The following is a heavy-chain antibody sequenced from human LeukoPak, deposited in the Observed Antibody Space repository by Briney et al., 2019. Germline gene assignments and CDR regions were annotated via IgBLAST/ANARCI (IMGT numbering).Heavy chain of an antibody. CDR3: PKPDRKFRNFDCSTFDY. Sequence: QTGGSLRLSCAASGFTFSSYWMSWVRQAPGKGLEWVSAISGSGGSTYYADSVKGRFTISRDNSKNTLYLQMNSLRAEDTAVYYCPKPDRKFRNFDCSTFDYWGQGPRVTVSS. D-gene: IGHD3-9*01. CDR1: GFTFSSYW. V-gene: IGHV3-23*01. CDR2: ISGSGGST. J-gene: IGHJ4*02.